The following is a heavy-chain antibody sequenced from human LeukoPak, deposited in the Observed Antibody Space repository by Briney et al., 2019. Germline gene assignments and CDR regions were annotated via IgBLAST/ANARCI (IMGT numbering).Heavy chain of an antibody. Sequence: GGSLRLSCAASGFTFSSYSMNWVRQAPGKGLEWVSCISSSSSYIYYADSVKGRFTISRDNAKNSLYLQMNSLRAEDTAVYYCARAHDWKYGSFDFWGQGTLVTVSS. J-gene: IGHJ4*02. V-gene: IGHV3-21*01. CDR2: ISSSSSYI. CDR3: ARAHDWKYGSFDF. D-gene: IGHD1-7*01. CDR1: GFTFSSYS.